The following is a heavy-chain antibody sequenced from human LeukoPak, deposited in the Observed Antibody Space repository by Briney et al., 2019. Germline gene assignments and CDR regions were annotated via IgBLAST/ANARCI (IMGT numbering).Heavy chain of an antibody. Sequence: GGSLRLSCAASGFTFSSYSMNWVRQAPGKGLEWVSYISSSSSTIYYADSVKGRFTISRDNAKNSLYLQMNSLRAEDTAVYYCASLPHVLLLHGTYYWGQGTLVTVSS. V-gene: IGHV3-48*04. J-gene: IGHJ4*02. D-gene: IGHD3-10*01. CDR1: GFTFSSYS. CDR3: ASLPHVLLLHGTYY. CDR2: ISSSSSTI.